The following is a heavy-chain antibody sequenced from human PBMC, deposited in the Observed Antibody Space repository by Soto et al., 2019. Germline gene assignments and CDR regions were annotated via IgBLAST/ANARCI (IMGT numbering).Heavy chain of an antibody. D-gene: IGHD2-21*01. J-gene: IGHJ5*02. CDR3: GGDGAGAYGLGLFGP. V-gene: IGHV4-31*03. CDR1: GDSISRGGYY. Sequence: QVQLQESGPGLVKPSQTLSLSCTVSGDSISRGGYYWNWIRQHPRKGLEWIGYIYHSGSTNYNPSRKDRVHLSVDPSKNQLSLELTNVTAADTAVYYCGGDGAGAYGLGLFGPWGQGILVTVSS. CDR2: IYHSGST.